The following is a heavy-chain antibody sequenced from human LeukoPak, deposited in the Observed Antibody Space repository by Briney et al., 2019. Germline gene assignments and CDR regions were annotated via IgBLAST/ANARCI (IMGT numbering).Heavy chain of an antibody. CDR3: AKEAPYGSGSYYAPYYFDY. D-gene: IGHD3-10*01. CDR2: ITDSGVST. V-gene: IGHV3-23*01. CDR1: GFTFSSYA. Sequence: GGSLRLSCAASGFTFSSYAMSWVRQAPGKGLEWVSAITDSGVSTFYADSVKGRFTISRDNSKNTLYLQMNSLRAEDTAVYYCAKEAPYGSGSYYAPYYFDYWGQGTLVTVSS. J-gene: IGHJ4*02.